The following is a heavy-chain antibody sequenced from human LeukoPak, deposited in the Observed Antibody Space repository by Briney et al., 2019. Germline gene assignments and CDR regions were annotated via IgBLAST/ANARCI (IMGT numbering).Heavy chain of an antibody. D-gene: IGHD3-10*01. V-gene: IGHV1-18*01. CDR2: ISAYNVNT. CDR3: ARVVTYYYGSGSYYVVYFDY. Sequence: ASVKVSCKASGYTFTSYGISWVRQAPGQGLEWMGWISAYNVNTNYAQKLQGRVTMTTDKSTSTAYMELRSLRSDDTAVYYCARVVTYYYGSGSYYVVYFDYWGQGTLVTVSS. CDR1: GYTFTSYG. J-gene: IGHJ4*02.